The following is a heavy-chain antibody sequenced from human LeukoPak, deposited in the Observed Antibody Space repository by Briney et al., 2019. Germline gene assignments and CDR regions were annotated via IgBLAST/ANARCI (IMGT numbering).Heavy chain of an antibody. CDR2: IYYSGST. D-gene: IGHD3-10*01. V-gene: IGHV4-39*01. J-gene: IGHJ4*02. CDR3: ARHGSQYYYGSGSYRPYYFDY. Sequence: SETLSLTCTVSGGSISSSSYYWGWIRQPPGKGLEWIGSIYYSGSTYYNPSLKSRVTISVDTSKNQFSLKLSSVTAADTAVYYCARHGSQYYYGSGSYRPYYFDYWGQGTLVTVSS. CDR1: GGSISSSSYY.